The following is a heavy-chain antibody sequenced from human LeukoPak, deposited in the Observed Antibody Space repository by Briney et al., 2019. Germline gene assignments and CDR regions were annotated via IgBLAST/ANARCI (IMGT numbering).Heavy chain of an antibody. CDR3: ASGLAYYFDY. Sequence: SETLSLTCTVSGGSISSSSYYWGWIRQPPGKGLEWIGSIYYSGSTYYNPSLQSRVTISVDSSKNRFSLRLSSVTAADTAVYYCASGLAYYFDYWGLGALVTVSS. V-gene: IGHV4-39*01. CDR2: IYYSGST. CDR1: GGSISSSSYY. D-gene: IGHD6-19*01. J-gene: IGHJ4*02.